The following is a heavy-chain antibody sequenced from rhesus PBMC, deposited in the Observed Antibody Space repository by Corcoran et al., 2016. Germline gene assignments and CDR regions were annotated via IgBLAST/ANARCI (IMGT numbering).Heavy chain of an antibody. CDR2: IRSKSNNYET. CDR3: ARGGVITNYYGLDS. D-gene: IGHD3-28*01. J-gene: IGHJ6*01. Sequence: EVQLVESGGGLVQPGGSLRLSCAASGFTFSSSAMHWVRQASGKGLEWVGRIRSKSNNYETGYAASVKGRVTSSREDAKNTAYLQMNRLKTEDTAVYYGARGGVITNYYGLDSWGQGVVVTVSS. CDR1: GFTFSSSA. V-gene: IGHV3-118*01.